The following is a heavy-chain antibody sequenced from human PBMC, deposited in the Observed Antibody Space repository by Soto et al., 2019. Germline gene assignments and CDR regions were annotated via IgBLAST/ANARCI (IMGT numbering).Heavy chain of an antibody. V-gene: IGHV1-3*01. CDR2: INAANGDT. J-gene: IGHJ5*02. CDR1: GYTFTSYG. CDR3: VRRHVSATRLDWFDP. Sequence: ASVKVSCKASGYTFTSYGIHWVRQAPGQRLEWMGWINAANGDTKYSPKFQGRVTITRDTSASTAYMELSSLRSEDTAVYYCVRRHVSATRLDWFDPWRQGTLFTVSS. D-gene: IGHD6-6*01.